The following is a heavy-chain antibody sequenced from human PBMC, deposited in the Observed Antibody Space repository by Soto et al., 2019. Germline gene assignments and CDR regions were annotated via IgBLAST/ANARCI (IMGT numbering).Heavy chain of an antibody. J-gene: IGHJ4*02. V-gene: IGHV3-30-3*01. CDR2: ISYDGSNK. Sequence: VGSLRLSCAASGFTFSSYAMHWVRQAPGKGLEWVAVISYDGSNKYYADSVKGRFTISRDNSKNTLYLQMNSLRAEDTAVYYCARDPPIFGVVIIYYFDYWGQGTLVTVSS. D-gene: IGHD3-3*01. CDR3: ARDPPIFGVVIIYYFDY. CDR1: GFTFSSYA.